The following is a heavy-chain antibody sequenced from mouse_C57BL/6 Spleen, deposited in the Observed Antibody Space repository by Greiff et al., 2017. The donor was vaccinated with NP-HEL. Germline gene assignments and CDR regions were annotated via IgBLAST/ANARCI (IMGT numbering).Heavy chain of an antibody. V-gene: IGHV1-76*01. CDR1: GYTFTDYY. J-gene: IGHJ4*01. CDR2: IYPGSGNT. D-gene: IGHD2-3*01. Sequence: QVQLKESGAELVRPGASVKLSCKASGYTFTDYYINWVKQRPGQGLEWIARIYPGSGNTYYNEKFKGKATLTAEKSSSTAYMQLSSLTSEDSAVYFCAREEDGYHYAMDYWGQGTSVTVSS. CDR3: AREEDGYHYAMDY.